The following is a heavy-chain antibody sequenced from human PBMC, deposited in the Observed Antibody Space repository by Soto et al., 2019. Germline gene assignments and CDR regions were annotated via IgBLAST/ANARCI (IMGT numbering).Heavy chain of an antibody. CDR1: GYTFTSYY. J-gene: IGHJ6*02. V-gene: IGHV1-46*01. CDR2: INPSGGST. D-gene: IGHD6-13*01. Sequence: ASVKVSCKASGYTFTSYYMHWVRQAPGQGLEWMGIINPSGGSTSYAQKFQGRVTMTRDTSTSTVYMELSSLRSEDTAVYYCARDSIAAAGTGYSGMDXWGQGTTVTVSS. CDR3: ARDSIAAAGTGYSGMDX.